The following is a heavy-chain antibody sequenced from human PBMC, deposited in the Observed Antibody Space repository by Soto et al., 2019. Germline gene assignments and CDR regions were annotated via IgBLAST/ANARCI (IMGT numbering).Heavy chain of an antibody. CDR1: GDCTCSGGYS. CDR2: IFYRGTT. Sequence: SERLSLTCPVCGDCTCSGGYSWGWIRQYPGKGLEWIGYIFYRGTTFYNPSLKSRVSISVDTSNNQFSLKLSSVTAADTAVYYCARGXDLDIHCSDSMGYYTDYWGQGTLLTVSS. V-gene: IGHV4-31*03. J-gene: IGHJ4*02. CDR3: ARGXDLDIHCSDSMGYYTDY. D-gene: IGHD3-22*01.